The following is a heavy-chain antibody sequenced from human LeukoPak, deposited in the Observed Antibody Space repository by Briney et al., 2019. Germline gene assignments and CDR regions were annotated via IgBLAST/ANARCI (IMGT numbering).Heavy chain of an antibody. D-gene: IGHD7-27*01. CDR2: ISGSDGNT. V-gene: IGHV3-23*01. Sequence: GGSLRLSCAASGFTFTRYAMSWVRQAPGKGLEWVSTISGSDGNTYYADSVKGRFTVSRDNSKNTLYLQVNSLRAEGTAVYYCAKDGGLWVSAHWGDSWGRGTLVTVSS. CDR3: AKDGGLWVSAHWGDS. CDR1: GFTFTRYA. J-gene: IGHJ4*02.